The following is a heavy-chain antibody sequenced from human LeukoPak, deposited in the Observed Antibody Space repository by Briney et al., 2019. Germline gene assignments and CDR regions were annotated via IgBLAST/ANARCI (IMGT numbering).Heavy chain of an antibody. Sequence: GGSLRLSCAASGFTFSSYSMNWVSQAPRKGLEWVSYISNGSSRIFYADFVEGRFTVSRDDAKNALYLQMNSLRVEDTAVYYCARDPGYSYAMDSWGQGTLVIVSS. V-gene: IGHV3-48*01. CDR3: ARDPGYSYAMDS. CDR1: GFTFSSYS. CDR2: ISNGSSRI. J-gene: IGHJ4*02. D-gene: IGHD5-18*01.